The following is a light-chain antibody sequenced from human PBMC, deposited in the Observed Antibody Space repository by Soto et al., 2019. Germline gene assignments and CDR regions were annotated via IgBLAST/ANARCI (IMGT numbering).Light chain of an antibody. CDR1: QTIGYY. V-gene: IGKV1-39*01. CDR3: QQSQSTLYT. CDR2: AAS. Sequence: IQMTQSPSSLFASVGDTVTITCRASQTIGYYLNWYQHKPGKAPKLLIYAASILQSGVPSRFSGSESGTDFTLTINSLQPEDFATYSFQQSQSTLYTFGQGTKLAMK. J-gene: IGKJ2*01.